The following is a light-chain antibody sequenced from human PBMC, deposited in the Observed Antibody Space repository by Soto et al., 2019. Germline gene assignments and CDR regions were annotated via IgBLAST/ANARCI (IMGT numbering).Light chain of an antibody. CDR2: EDN. J-gene: IGLJ2*01. Sequence: NFMLTQPDSVSESPGKTVTISCTRSSGSIASNYVQWYQQRPGSSPTPVIYEDNQRPSGVPDRFSGSIDSSSNSASLTISGLKTEDEADYYCQSYDSSNVVFGGGTKLTVL. CDR3: QSYDSSNVV. V-gene: IGLV6-57*01. CDR1: SGSIASNY.